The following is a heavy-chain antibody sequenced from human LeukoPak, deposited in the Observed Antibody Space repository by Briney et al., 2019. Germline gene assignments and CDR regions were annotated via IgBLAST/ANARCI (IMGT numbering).Heavy chain of an antibody. V-gene: IGHV4-59*12. CDR1: GGSISSYY. Sequence: PSETLSLTCTVSGGSISSYYWSWIRQPPGKVLEWIGYIYYSGSTNYNSSLKSRVTILVDMSKNQFSLRLRFVTAADTAVYYCARVADYYGSGSYYKRSFDPWGQGTLVTVSS. CDR3: ARVADYYGSGSYYKRSFDP. J-gene: IGHJ5*02. D-gene: IGHD3-10*01. CDR2: IYYSGST.